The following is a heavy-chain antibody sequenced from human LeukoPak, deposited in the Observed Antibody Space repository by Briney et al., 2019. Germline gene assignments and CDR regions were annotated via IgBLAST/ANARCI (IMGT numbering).Heavy chain of an antibody. Sequence: PGGSLRLSCAASGFTFSSYAMSWVRQAPGKGLEWVSAISGSGGSTYYADSVKGRFTISRDNSKNTLYLQMNSLRPEGTPVYYCAKEYDSSGYNNWFDLWGQGTLVTVSS. CDR2: ISGSGGST. J-gene: IGHJ5*02. CDR3: AKEYDSSGYNNWFDL. D-gene: IGHD3-22*01. CDR1: GFTFSSYA. V-gene: IGHV3-23*01.